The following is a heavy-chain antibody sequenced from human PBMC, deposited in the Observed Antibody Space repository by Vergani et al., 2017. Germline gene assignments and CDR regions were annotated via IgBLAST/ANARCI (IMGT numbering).Heavy chain of an antibody. CDR3: ARGGGTHGGY. Sequence: QVQLVESGGGVVQPGRSLRLSCAASGFTFSSYAMHWVRQAPGKGLEWVAVISYDGSNKYYADSVKGRFTISRDNSKNTLYLQMNSLRAEDTAVYYCARGGGTHGGYWGQGTLVTVSS. CDR1: GFTFSSYA. V-gene: IGHV3-30-3*01. CDR2: ISYDGSNK. J-gene: IGHJ4*02. D-gene: IGHD1-26*01.